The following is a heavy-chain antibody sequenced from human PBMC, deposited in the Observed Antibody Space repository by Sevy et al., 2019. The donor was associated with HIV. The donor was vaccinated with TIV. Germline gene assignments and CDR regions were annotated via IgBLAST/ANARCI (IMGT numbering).Heavy chain of an antibody. D-gene: IGHD3-22*01. V-gene: IGHV3-33*01. CDR1: GFTFSSYG. CDR3: ARDHYYDSSGGAFDI. CDR2: IWYDGSNK. Sequence: GGSLRLSCAASGFTFSSYGMHWVRHAPGKGLEWVAVIWYDGSNKYYADSVKGRFTISRDNSKNTLYLQMNSLRAEDTAVYYCARDHYYDSSGGAFDIWGQGTMVTVSS. J-gene: IGHJ3*02.